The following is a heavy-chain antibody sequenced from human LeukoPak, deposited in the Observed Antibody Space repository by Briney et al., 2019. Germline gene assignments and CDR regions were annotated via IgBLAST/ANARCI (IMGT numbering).Heavy chain of an antibody. CDR1: GFTFSNAW. J-gene: IGHJ6*03. CDR3: TTVRVALMVYAINYYYYMDV. V-gene: IGHV3-15*01. Sequence: TGGSLRLSCAASGFTFSNAWVSWVRQAPGKGLEWVGRIKSKTDGGTTDYAAPVEGRFTISRDDSKNTLYLQMNSLKTEDTAVYYCTTVRVALMVYAINYYYYMDVWGKGTTVTVSS. CDR2: IKSKTDGGTT. D-gene: IGHD2-8*01.